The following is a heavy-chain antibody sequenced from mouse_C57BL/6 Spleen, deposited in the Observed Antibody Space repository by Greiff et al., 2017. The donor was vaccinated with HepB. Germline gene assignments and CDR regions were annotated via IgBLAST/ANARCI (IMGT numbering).Heavy chain of an antibody. CDR1: GFTFTDYY. D-gene: IGHD1-1*01. CDR2: IRNKANGYTT. Sequence: EVKLVESGGGLVQPGGSLSLSCAASGFTFTDYYMSWVRQPPGKALEWLGFIRNKANGYTTEYSASVKGRFTISRDNSQSILYLQMNALRAEDSATYYCARSPYYYGRAMDYWGQGTSVTVSS. CDR3: ARSPYYYGRAMDY. V-gene: IGHV7-3*01. J-gene: IGHJ4*01.